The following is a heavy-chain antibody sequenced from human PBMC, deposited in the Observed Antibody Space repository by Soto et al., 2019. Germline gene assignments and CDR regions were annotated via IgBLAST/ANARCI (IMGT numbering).Heavy chain of an antibody. V-gene: IGHV3-23*01. Sequence: PGGSVRLSVASAGCAVIGCPRNWFRQAPGKGLEWVSGISGSGAGTYYADSVKGRFSISRDNSKNTLYLQMNSLRGEDTAVYYCAILYSSGWYLGYWGQGTLVNVSS. CDR3: AILYSSGWYLGY. CDR1: GCAVIGCP. J-gene: IGHJ4*02. CDR2: ISGSGAGT. D-gene: IGHD6-19*01.